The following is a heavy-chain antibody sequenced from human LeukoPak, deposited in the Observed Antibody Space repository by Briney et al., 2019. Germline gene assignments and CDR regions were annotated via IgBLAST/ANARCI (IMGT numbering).Heavy chain of an antibody. J-gene: IGHJ4*01. D-gene: IGHD5-12*01. CDR2: IGISSGNT. Sequence: GGSLRLSCAASGFNFIDYSMNWVRQAPGKGLEWISYIGISSGNTKYADSVKGRFTISRDKARTSLYLQMNSLRVEDTAVYYCARDHRYAFDNWGHGTLVTVSS. V-gene: IGHV3-48*01. CDR3: ARDHRYAFDN. CDR1: GFNFIDYS.